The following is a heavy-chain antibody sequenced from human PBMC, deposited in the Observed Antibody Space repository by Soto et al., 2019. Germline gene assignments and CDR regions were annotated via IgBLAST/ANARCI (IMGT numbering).Heavy chain of an antibody. V-gene: IGHV4-31*03. D-gene: IGHD1-26*01. CDR2: VFYTGIT. CDR1: GASVSSAGIY. CDR3: ARNRGSSKPYYFDS. Sequence: QVQLQESGPGLVKPSQTLSLTCTVSGASVSSAGIYWSWIRQHPEKGLEWIGYVFYTGITYYTPSLKSRVTISVDTSKNQFYLNLTSVTAADTAVYYCARNRGSSKPYYFDSWGQVTLVTVSS. J-gene: IGHJ4*02.